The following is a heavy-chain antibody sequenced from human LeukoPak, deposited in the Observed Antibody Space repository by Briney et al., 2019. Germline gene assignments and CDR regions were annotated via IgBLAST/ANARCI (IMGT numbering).Heavy chain of an antibody. CDR3: ARDPRSSSWYERDY. V-gene: IGHV1-2*02. CDR1: GYTFTGYY. J-gene: IGHJ4*02. CDR2: INPNSGGT. D-gene: IGHD6-13*01. Sequence: ASVKVSCKASGYTFTGYYMHWVRQAPGQGLEWMGWINPNSGGTNYAQKFQGRVTMTRDTFISTAYMELSRLRSDDTAVYYCARDPRSSSWYERDYWGQGTLVTVSS.